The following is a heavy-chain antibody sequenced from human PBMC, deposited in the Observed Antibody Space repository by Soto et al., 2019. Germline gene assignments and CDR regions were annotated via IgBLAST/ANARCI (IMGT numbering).Heavy chain of an antibody. D-gene: IGHD3-3*01. CDR1: GGSVSSGSYY. V-gene: IGHV4-61*01. CDR2: IYYSGST. J-gene: IGHJ3*02. CDR3: ARDNVITIFGVVIPRAFDI. Sequence: SLSLTCTVSGGSVSSGSYYWSWIRQPPGKGLEWIGYIYYSGSTNYNPSLKSRVTISVDTSKNQFSLKLSSVTAADTAVYYCARDNVITIFGVVIPRAFDIWGQGTMVTVSS.